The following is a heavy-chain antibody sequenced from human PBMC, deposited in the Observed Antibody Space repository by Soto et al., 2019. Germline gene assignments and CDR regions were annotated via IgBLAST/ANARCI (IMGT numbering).Heavy chain of an antibody. Sequence: QVQLQESGPGLVKPSETLSLTCTVSGGSICSYYWSWIRQPPGKGLEWIGYIYYSGSTNYNLSLKSRVTISVDTSKNQFSLKLSSVTAADTAVYYCARDSSSSGGWLDYWGQGTLVTVSS. CDR3: ARDSSSSGGWLDY. D-gene: IGHD6-6*01. J-gene: IGHJ4*02. V-gene: IGHV4-59*01. CDR1: GGSICSYY. CDR2: IYYSGST.